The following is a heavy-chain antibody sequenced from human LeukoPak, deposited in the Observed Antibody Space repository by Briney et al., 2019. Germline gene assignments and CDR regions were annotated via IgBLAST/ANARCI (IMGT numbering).Heavy chain of an antibody. J-gene: IGHJ4*02. CDR1: GGSISSSSYY. D-gene: IGHD1-26*01. Sequence: SETLSLTCTVSGGSISSSSYYWGWIRQPPGKGLERIGSIYYSGSTYYNPSLKSRVTISVDTSKNQFSLKLSSVTAADTAVYYCARRRVVGATSFDYWGQGTLVTVSS. CDR3: ARRRVVGATSFDY. CDR2: IYYSGST. V-gene: IGHV4-39*01.